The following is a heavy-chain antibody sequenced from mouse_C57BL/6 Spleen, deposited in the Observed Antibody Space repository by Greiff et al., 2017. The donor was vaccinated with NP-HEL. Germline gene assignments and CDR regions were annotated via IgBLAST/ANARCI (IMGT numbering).Heavy chain of an antibody. V-gene: IGHV1-55*01. Sequence: VQLQQSGAELVKPGASVKMSCKASGYTFTSYWITWVKQRPGQGLEWIGDIYPGSGSTNYNEKFKSKATLTVDTSSSTAYMQLSSLTSEDSAVYYCARRNLHYAMDYWGQGTSVTVSS. CDR1: GYTFTSYW. CDR3: ARRNLHYAMDY. CDR2: IYPGSGST. J-gene: IGHJ4*01.